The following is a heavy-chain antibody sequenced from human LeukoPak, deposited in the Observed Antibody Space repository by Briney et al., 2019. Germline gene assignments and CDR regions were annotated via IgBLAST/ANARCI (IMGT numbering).Heavy chain of an antibody. CDR2: ISGSGGST. Sequence: GGSLRLSCVASEFTFSNYAMSWVRQAPGKGLEWVSTISGSGGSTYYADSVKGRFTIPRDNSKDTLYLQMNSLRAEDTAVYYCAKSPRDSSSWANFDYWGQGTLVTVSS. V-gene: IGHV3-23*01. D-gene: IGHD6-13*01. J-gene: IGHJ4*02. CDR3: AKSPRDSSSWANFDY. CDR1: EFTFSNYA.